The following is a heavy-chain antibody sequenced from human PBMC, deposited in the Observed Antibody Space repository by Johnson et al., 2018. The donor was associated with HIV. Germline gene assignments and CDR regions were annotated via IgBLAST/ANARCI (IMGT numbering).Heavy chain of an antibody. Sequence: VQLVESGGGVVRPGGSLRLSCAASGFTFDDYGMSWVRQAPGKGLEWVSGISGSGTSTYYADSVKGRFTIFRDNSRDTLYLQMNSLRAADTALYFCARAYPLGVTLFSAFDIWGQGTMVTVCS. D-gene: IGHD1-26*01. J-gene: IGHJ3*02. CDR2: ISGSGTST. CDR3: ARAYPLGVTLFSAFDI. CDR1: GFTFDDYG. V-gene: IGHV3-20*04.